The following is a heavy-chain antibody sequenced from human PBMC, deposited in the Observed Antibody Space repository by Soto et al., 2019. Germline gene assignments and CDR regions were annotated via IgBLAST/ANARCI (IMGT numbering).Heavy chain of an antibody. V-gene: IGHV2-5*01. J-gene: IGHJ4*02. CDR1: GCSLSTSGVG. CDR3: ARPYYYDSSGYPHAFDY. D-gene: IGHD3-22*01. CDR2: IYWNDDK. Sequence: GSGPTLVHPTQTLRLSGTFSGCSLSTSGVGVGWIRQPPGKSLEWLALIYWNDDKRYSPSLKSRLTITKDTSKNQVVLTMTNMDPVDTATYYCARPYYYDSSGYPHAFDYWGQGTLVTLPS.